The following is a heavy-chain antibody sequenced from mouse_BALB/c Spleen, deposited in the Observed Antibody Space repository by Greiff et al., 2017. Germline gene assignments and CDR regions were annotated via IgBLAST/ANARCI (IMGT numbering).Heavy chain of an antibody. Sequence: QVQLQQSGPGLVQPSQSLSITCTVSGFSLTSHDISWIRQPPGKGLEWLGVIWTGGGTNYNSAFMSRLSISKDNSKSQVFLKMNSLQTDDTAIYYCVRGTGSYYFDYWGQGTTLTVSS. CDR2: IWTGGGT. CDR3: VRGTGSYYFDY. V-gene: IGHV2-9-2*01. CDR1: GFSLTSHD. D-gene: IGHD4-1*01. J-gene: IGHJ2*01.